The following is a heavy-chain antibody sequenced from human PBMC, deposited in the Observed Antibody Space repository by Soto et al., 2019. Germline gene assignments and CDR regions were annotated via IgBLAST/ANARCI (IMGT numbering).Heavy chain of an antibody. CDR2: INPSSSAT. V-gene: IGHV1-46*01. CDR3: ARGYCSSGNCYRPYYYDMDV. Sequence: ASVKVSCKASGYTITSYYMHWVRQAPGQGLEWMGIINPSSSATRYSQKFQGRVTMTRDVSTSTVYMEMSGLGSEDTAVYYCARGYCSSGNCYRPYYYDMDVWGQGTTVTVSS. J-gene: IGHJ6*02. D-gene: IGHD2-15*01. CDR1: GYTITSYY.